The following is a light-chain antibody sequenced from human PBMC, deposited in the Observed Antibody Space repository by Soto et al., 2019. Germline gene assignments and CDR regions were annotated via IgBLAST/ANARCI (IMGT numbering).Light chain of an antibody. CDR1: QSVSSY. CDR3: QQYNNWPYT. CDR2: AAS. Sequence: EIVLTQSPATLSLSPGERATLSCRASQSVSSYLAWCQQKPGQAPRLLIYAASARATGIPARFSGSGSGTDFTLTISSLQSEDFAVYYCQQYNNWPYTFGQGTTVDIK. J-gene: IGKJ2*01. V-gene: IGKV3-15*01.